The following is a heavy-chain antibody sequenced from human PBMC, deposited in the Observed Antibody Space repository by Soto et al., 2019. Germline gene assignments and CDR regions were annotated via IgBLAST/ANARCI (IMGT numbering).Heavy chain of an antibody. V-gene: IGHV3-30*18. Sequence: PGGSLRLSCAASGFTFSSYGMHWVRQAPGKGLEWVAVISYDGSNKYYADSVKGRFTISRDNSKNTLYLQMNSLRAEDTAVYYCAKGSSYDFWSGYWGLSYYYYGMDVWGQGTTVTVSS. D-gene: IGHD3-3*01. CDR3: AKGSSYDFWSGYWGLSYYYYGMDV. CDR2: ISYDGSNK. J-gene: IGHJ6*02. CDR1: GFTFSSYG.